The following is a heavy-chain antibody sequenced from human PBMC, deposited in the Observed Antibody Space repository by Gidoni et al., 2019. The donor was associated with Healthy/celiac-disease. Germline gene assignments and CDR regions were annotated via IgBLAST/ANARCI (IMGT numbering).Heavy chain of an antibody. V-gene: IGHV4-59*01. D-gene: IGHD3-3*01. CDR3: ARDRGVSGYYSLDY. CDR2: IYYSGST. J-gene: IGHJ4*02. CDR1: GGSISSYY. Sequence: QVQLQESGPGLVKPSETLFLTCTVSGGSISSYYWSWIRQPPGKGLEWIGYIYYSGSTNYNPSLKSRVTISVDTSKNQFSLKLSSVTAADTAVYYCARDRGVSGYYSLDYWGQGTLVTVSS.